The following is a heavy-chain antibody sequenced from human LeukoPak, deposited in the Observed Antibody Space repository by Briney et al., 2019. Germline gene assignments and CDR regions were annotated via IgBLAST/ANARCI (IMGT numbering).Heavy chain of an antibody. CDR3: AREGVNSYGYEAFDY. CDR2: IYYSGST. Sequence: SETLSLTCTVSGGSISSYYWSWIRQPPGKGLEWIGYIYYSGSTNYNPSLKSRVTISVDTSKNQFSLKLGSVTAADTAVYYCAREGVNSYGYEAFDYWGQGTLVTVSS. V-gene: IGHV4-59*01. D-gene: IGHD5-18*01. J-gene: IGHJ4*02. CDR1: GGSISSYY.